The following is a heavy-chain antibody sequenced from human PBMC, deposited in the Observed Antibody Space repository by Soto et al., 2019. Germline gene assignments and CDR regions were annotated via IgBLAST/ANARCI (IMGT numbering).Heavy chain of an antibody. V-gene: IGHV4-31*03. Sequence: QVQLQESGPGLVKPSQTLSLTCTVSGGSISSGGYYWSWIRQHPGKGLEWIGYMYYSGSTYYNPSLKSRITRSVDTSKKKFSLTLSSVTAADTAVYYCARGVTMVRGVGLFYFDYWGQGTLVTVSS. J-gene: IGHJ4*02. CDR2: MYYSGST. D-gene: IGHD3-10*01. CDR3: ARGVTMVRGVGLFYFDY. CDR1: GGSISSGGYY.